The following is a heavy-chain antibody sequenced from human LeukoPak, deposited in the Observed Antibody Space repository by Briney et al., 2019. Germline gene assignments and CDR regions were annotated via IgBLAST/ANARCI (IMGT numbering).Heavy chain of an antibody. D-gene: IGHD2-2*01. CDR2: IYTSGST. CDR1: GGSISSYY. J-gene: IGHJ4*02. Sequence: SETLSLTCTVSGGSISSYYWSWIRQPAGKGLEWIGRIYTSGSTNYNPSLKSRVTMSVDTSKNQFSLKLSSVTAADTAVYYCARGVYQLLWDSSYLDYWGQGTLVTVSS. CDR3: ARGVYQLLWDSSYLDY. V-gene: IGHV4-4*07.